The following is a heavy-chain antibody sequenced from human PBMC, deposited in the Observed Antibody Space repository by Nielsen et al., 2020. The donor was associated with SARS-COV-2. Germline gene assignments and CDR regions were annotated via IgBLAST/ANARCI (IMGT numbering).Heavy chain of an antibody. J-gene: IGHJ1*01. D-gene: IGHD2-15*01. CDR1: GFTFSSYA. CDR3: ARGSAPRYFQH. CDR2: ISSNGGST. V-gene: IGHV3-64*01. Sequence: GGSLRLSCAASGFTFSSYAMHWVRQAPGKGLEYVSAISSNGGSTYYANSVKGRFTISRDNSKNTLYLQMGSLRAEDMAVYYCARGSAPRYFQHWGQGTLVTVSS.